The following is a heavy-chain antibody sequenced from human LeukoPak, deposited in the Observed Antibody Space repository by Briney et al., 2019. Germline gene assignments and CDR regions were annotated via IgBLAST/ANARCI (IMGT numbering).Heavy chain of an antibody. V-gene: IGHV3-23*01. J-gene: IGHJ4*02. CDR1: GFTFSSYA. CDR3: AKKEAYYYGSGGDYFDY. D-gene: IGHD3-10*01. CDR2: ISGSGGST. Sequence: GGSLRLSCAASGFTFSSYAMSWVRQAPGKGLEWVSAISGSGGSTYYADSVKGRFTISRDNSKNTLYLQMNSLRAEDTAVYYCAKKEAYYYGSGGDYFDYWGQGTLVTVSS.